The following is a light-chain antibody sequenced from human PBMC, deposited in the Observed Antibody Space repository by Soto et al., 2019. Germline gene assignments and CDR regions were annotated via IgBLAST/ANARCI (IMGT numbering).Light chain of an antibody. CDR2: RND. J-gene: IGLJ1*01. V-gene: IGLV1-40*01. Sequence: QSVLTQPPSVSGAPGQRVTISCTGSSSNIGAGYDVHWYQQLPGTAPKLLIYRNDNRPSGVPDRFSGSKSGTSASLAITGLQAEDDADYYCQSFDSSLRDYVFGTGTKLTFL. CDR3: QSFDSSLRDYV. CDR1: SSNIGAGYD.